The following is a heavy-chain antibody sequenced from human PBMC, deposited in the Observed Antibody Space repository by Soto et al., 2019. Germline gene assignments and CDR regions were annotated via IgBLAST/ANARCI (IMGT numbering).Heavy chain of an antibody. CDR1: GDPISSVNW. V-gene: IGHV4-4*02. J-gene: IGHJ5*02. CDR2: IYHSGST. Sequence: QVHLQESGPGLVKPSETLSLTCGVSGDPISSVNWWSWVRQSPGKGLEWIGEIYHSGSTNYHPSLKSRVTLSVDKSKNQFSLQLTSVTAADTAVYYCATFSGFFTISPFDAWGQGILVTVSS. CDR3: ATFSGFFTISPFDA. D-gene: IGHD2-8*01.